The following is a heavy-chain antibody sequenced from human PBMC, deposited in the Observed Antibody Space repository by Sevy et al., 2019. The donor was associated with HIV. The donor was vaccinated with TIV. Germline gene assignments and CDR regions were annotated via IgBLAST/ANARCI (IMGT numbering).Heavy chain of an antibody. CDR3: ARDRDGSGSSWGYGMDV. D-gene: IGHD3-10*01. CDR1: GITFSYYS. J-gene: IGHJ6*02. CDR2: ISSSSSNI. V-gene: IGHV3-21*01. Sequence: GGSLRLSCVGSGITFSYYSMNWVRQAPGKGLEWVSSISSSSSNIYDADSVKGRFTISRDNAKKSLYLQMNSLRAEDTAVYYCARDRDGSGSSWGYGMDVWGQGTTVTVSS.